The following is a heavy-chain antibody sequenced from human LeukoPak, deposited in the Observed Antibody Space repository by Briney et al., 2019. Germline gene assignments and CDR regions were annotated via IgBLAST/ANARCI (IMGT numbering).Heavy chain of an antibody. CDR3: ARCGAARSGGFDP. V-gene: IGHV1-18*01. CDR2: VSAYNGKV. Sequence: ASVKVSCKASGYTFINHGISWVRQAPGQGLEWMAWVSAYNGKVNYAQKLQGRVTLTTDTSTGTAYMELRSLTSDDTAVYYCARCGAARSGGFDPWGQGTLVTVSS. J-gene: IGHJ5*02. CDR1: GYTFINHG. D-gene: IGHD6-6*01.